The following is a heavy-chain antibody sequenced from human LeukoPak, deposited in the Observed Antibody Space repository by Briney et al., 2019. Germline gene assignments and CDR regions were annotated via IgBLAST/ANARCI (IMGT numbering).Heavy chain of an antibody. CDR1: GYSFTSYW. V-gene: IGHV5-51*01. CDR2: IYPGDSDT. Sequence: GVSLQISFQGSGYSFTSYWIGWVRPMPGKGLEWMGIIYPGDSDTRYSPSFPGQVTISADKSISTAYLQWSTLKASDTAMYYCARHQRDYDFWSGYNPSYYFDYWGQGTLVTVSS. D-gene: IGHD3-3*01. CDR3: ARHQRDYDFWSGYNPSYYFDY. J-gene: IGHJ4*02.